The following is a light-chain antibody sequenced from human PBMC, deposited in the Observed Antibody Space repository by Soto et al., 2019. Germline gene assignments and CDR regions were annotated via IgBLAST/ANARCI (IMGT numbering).Light chain of an antibody. V-gene: IGLV1-40*01. Sequence: QSVLTQPPSVSGAPGQRVTISCTGSSSYIGAGYDVHWYQQLPGTAPKLLIYGNSNRPSGVPDRFSGSKSGTSASLAITGLLPEDEADYYCQSYDSSLSGWVFGGGTKLTVL. CDR2: GNS. CDR3: QSYDSSLSGWV. J-gene: IGLJ3*02. CDR1: SSYIGAGYD.